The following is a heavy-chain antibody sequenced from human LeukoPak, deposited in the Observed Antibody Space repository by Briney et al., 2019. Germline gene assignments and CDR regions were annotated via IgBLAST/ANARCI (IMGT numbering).Heavy chain of an antibody. CDR3: VRDRGTGWEIDY. Sequence: ASAKVSCKASGYTFTGYYMHWVRQAPGQGLEWMAWINPNSGDTNYEQKFRGRVTLTRATSISTTYMELSRLRSDDTAVYYCVRDRGTGWEIDYWGQGTLVTVSS. CDR1: GYTFTGYY. J-gene: IGHJ4*02. CDR2: INPNSGDT. V-gene: IGHV1-2*02. D-gene: IGHD1-26*01.